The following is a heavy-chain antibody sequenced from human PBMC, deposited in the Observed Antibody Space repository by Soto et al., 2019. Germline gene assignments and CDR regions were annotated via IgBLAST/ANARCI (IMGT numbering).Heavy chain of an antibody. CDR1: GYTFTSYY. Sequence: ASVKVSCKASGYTFTSYYMHWVRQAPGQGLEWMGIINPSGGSTSYAQKFQGRVTMTRDTSTSTVYRELSSLRSEDTAVYYCASGDIVATPLAYWGQGTLVTVSS. D-gene: IGHD5-12*01. J-gene: IGHJ4*02. CDR2: INPSGGST. V-gene: IGHV1-46*01. CDR3: ASGDIVATPLAY.